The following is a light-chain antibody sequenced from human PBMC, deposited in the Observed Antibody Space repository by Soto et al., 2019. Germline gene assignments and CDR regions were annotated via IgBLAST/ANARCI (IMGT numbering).Light chain of an antibody. J-gene: IGLJ1*01. CDR3: CSYAGTYTFYV. CDR1: SSDFGGYNY. V-gene: IGLV2-11*01. Sequence: QSVLTQPRSVSGSPGQSVTISCTGTSSDFGGYNYVSWYQQYPGKAPKLMIYDVSKRPSGVPDRFSGSKSGNTASLTISGLQAEDEADYYCCSYAGTYTFYVFGTGTKLTVL. CDR2: DVS.